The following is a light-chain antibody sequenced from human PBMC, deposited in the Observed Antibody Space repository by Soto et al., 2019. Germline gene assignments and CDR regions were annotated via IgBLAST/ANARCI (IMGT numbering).Light chain of an antibody. CDR3: HQFGYSPRT. Sequence: EIVLTQSPATLSSFPGYRVTLSCRGSQSVNSDYLAWFQQRPGQAPRLLIFATSRRATDIPDGFSGSGSGTDFTLAIRRLEPEDFAVYYCHQFGYSPRTFGQGTKVDIK. J-gene: IGKJ1*01. CDR2: ATS. V-gene: IGKV3-20*01. CDR1: QSVNSDY.